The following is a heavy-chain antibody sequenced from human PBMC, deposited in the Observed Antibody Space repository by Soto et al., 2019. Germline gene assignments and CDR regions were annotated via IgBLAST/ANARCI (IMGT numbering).Heavy chain of an antibody. V-gene: IGHV1-69*01. J-gene: IGHJ5*02. Sequence: SAKVTWKAWGGGLDSCAISWVRQAPGQGLEWMGGIIPIFGTANYAQKFQGRVTITADESTSTAYMELSSLRSEDTAVYYCAPRFDPWGHGTLVTVSS. CDR2: IIPIFGTA. CDR1: GGGLDSCA. CDR3: APRFDP.